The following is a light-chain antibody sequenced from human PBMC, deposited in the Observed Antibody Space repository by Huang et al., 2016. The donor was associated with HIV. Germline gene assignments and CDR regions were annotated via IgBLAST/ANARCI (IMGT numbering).Light chain of an antibody. V-gene: IGKV3-20*01. CDR3: QQYGSSPPYT. Sequence: EIVLTQSPGTLSLSPGERASLSCRASQSLRSRYFAWYQQKPGQAPRLLIYDTSIRATDIPDFTLTISRLEPEDFAIYYCQQYGSSPPYTFGQGTKLEIK. J-gene: IGKJ2*01. CDR1: QSLRSRY. CDR2: DTS.